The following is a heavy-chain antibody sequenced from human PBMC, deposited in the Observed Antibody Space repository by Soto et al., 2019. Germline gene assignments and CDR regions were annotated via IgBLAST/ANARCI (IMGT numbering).Heavy chain of an antibody. J-gene: IGHJ4*02. V-gene: IGHV1-18*01. CDR1: GYTFTTFG. Sequence: QVQLVQSGPEVKNPGAAVKVSCKTSGYTFTTFGITWVRQAPGQGLEWMGWINTSKGNTNYAQKFQGRVTMTTDTSTRTAYMELRSLRSDDTAVYYCATRSPAFDYWGQGTLVTVSS. CDR2: INTSKGNT. CDR3: ATRSPAFDY.